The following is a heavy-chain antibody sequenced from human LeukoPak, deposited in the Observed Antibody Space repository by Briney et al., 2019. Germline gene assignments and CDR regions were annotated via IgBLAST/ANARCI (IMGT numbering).Heavy chain of an antibody. CDR3: AKGIVVVPAAPKYFDY. Sequence: GGSLRLSCAASGFTFSNYDMHWVRQVIGKGLEWVSGIGAAGDTHYPGSMKGRFTLSRENAKNSLYLQMNSLRAEDTAVYYCAKGIVVVPAAPKYFDYWGQGTLVTVSS. CDR2: IGAAGDT. V-gene: IGHV3-13*01. J-gene: IGHJ4*02. CDR1: GFTFSNYD. D-gene: IGHD2-2*01.